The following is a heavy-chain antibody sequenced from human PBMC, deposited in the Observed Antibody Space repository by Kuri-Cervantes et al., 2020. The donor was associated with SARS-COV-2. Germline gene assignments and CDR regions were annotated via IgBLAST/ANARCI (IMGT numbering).Heavy chain of an antibody. Sequence: GGSLRLSCAASGFTFSNYGMHWVRQAPGKGLEWVAFVRYDGGEKHYADSVKGRFAISRDNAKNSLYLQMNSLRAEDTAVYYCARTGWGSNDYWGQGTLVTVSS. CDR1: GFTFSNYG. CDR2: VRYDGGEK. D-gene: IGHD7-27*01. CDR3: ARTGWGSNDY. J-gene: IGHJ4*02. V-gene: IGHV3-30*02.